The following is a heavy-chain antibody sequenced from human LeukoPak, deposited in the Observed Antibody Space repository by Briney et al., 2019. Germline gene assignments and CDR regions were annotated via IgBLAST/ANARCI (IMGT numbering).Heavy chain of an antibody. CDR2: ISGSGGST. CDR3: ASPVVVVATREVDY. D-gene: IGHD2-15*01. V-gene: IGHV3-23*01. Sequence: GGSLRLSCAASGFTFSSYAMSWVRQAPGKGLEWVSAISGSGGSTYYADFVKGRFTTSRDNSKNTLYLQMNSLRAEDTAVYYCASPVVVVATREVDYWGQGTLVTVSS. CDR1: GFTFSSYA. J-gene: IGHJ4*02.